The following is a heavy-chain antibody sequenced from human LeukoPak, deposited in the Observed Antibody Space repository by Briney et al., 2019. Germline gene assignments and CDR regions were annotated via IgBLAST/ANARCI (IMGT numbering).Heavy chain of an antibody. J-gene: IGHJ4*02. V-gene: IGHV4-59*11. CDR1: GGSISSHY. Sequence: GSLRLSCSVSGGSISSHYWSWIRQPPGKALEWIGYIYHSGGNRYNPSLKSRVTISLDTSKNQLSLQLSSVTAADTAVYYCAKVGSYDSSGYYFSDWGQGTLVTVSS. CDR3: AKVGSYDSSGYYFSD. CDR2: IYHSGGN. D-gene: IGHD3-22*01.